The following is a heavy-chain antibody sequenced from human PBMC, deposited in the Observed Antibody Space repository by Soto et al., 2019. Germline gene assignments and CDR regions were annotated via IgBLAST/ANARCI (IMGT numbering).Heavy chain of an antibody. D-gene: IGHD6-13*01. CDR3: ARDWAAAGRGGWFDP. CDR2: IIPLFGTA. J-gene: IGHJ5*02. Sequence: QVQLVQSGAEVKKPGSSVKVSCKASGGTFSSYAISWVRQAPGQGLEWMGGIIPLFGTANYAQKFQGRVTVTADESTSTADMELSSLRSEDTAVYYCARDWAAAGRGGWFDPWGQGTLVTVSS. V-gene: IGHV1-69*01. CDR1: GGTFSSYA.